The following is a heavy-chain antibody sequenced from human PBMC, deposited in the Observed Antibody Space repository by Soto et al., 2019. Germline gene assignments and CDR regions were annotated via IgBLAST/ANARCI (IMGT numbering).Heavy chain of an antibody. Sequence: QVQLVQSGAEVKKPGASVKVSCRTSGYTFTHYYIHWVRQDPGQGLEWLGIINPASTSTNYAQEFQGRVTLTMDTSTTTVYMELSGLRTEDTALFYCARDLAAGDHWGQGTLVTVSS. CDR1: GYTFTHYY. CDR2: INPASTST. D-gene: IGHD6-13*01. CDR3: ARDLAAGDH. J-gene: IGHJ4*02. V-gene: IGHV1-46*01.